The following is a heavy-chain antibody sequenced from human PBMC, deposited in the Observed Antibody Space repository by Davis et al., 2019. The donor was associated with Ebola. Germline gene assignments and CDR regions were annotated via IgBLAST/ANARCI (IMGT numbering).Heavy chain of an antibody. J-gene: IGHJ4*02. CDR3: ARESRGVKGFDY. CDR2: IYSGGST. V-gene: IGHV3-53*01. CDR1: GFTVSGNY. D-gene: IGHD3-3*01. Sequence: GESLKISCAASGFTVSGNYMSWVRQAPGKGLEWVSVIYSGGSTYYADSVKGRFTISRDNSKNTLYLQMNSLRAEDTAVYYCARESRGVKGFDYWGQGTLVTVSS.